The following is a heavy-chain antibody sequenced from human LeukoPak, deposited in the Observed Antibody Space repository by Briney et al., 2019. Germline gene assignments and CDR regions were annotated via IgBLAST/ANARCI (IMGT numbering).Heavy chain of an antibody. V-gene: IGHV3-48*01. CDR3: ASWAGTTAGFSGPFDF. CDR2: IRSSSSRSTT. D-gene: IGHD6-25*01. Sequence: GGSLRLSCAASGLTFSSHSMNWVRQAPGKGLEWISHIRSSSSRSTTYYADSVKGRFTISRDDAQNSLYLQMNSLRGEDTAVYYCASWAGTTAGFSGPFDFWGQGTLVTVSS. J-gene: IGHJ4*02. CDR1: GLTFSSHS.